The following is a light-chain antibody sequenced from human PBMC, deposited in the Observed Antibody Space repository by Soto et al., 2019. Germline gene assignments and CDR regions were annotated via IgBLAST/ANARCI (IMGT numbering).Light chain of an antibody. Sequence: QSVLTQPPSASGTPGQRGTISCSGSSSNIGSNYVYWYQQFPGTAPKLLIYRNNQRPSGVPDRFSGSKAGTSASLAISGLRSEDEADYYCAAWDDSLSGPEFGGGTKLTVL. CDR1: SSNIGSNY. CDR3: AAWDDSLSGPE. CDR2: RNN. J-gene: IGLJ3*02. V-gene: IGLV1-47*01.